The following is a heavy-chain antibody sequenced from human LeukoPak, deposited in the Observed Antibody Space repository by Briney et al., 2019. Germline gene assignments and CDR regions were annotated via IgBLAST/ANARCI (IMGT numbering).Heavy chain of an antibody. CDR3: ATARERDGYNSVFDY. D-gene: IGHD5-24*01. Sequence: GASLKVSCKASGYTFTSYYMHWVRQAPGQRLESMGIVNHSGGSTSYAQKFQGRVTMPRDMSTRTVFMELSSLRSEDTAVYYCATARERDGYNSVFDYWGQGTLVTVSS. J-gene: IGHJ4*02. CDR1: GYTFTSYY. V-gene: IGHV1-46*01. CDR2: VNHSGGST.